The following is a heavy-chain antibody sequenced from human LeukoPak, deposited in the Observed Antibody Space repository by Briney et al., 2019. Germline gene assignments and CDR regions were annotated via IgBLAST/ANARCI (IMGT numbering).Heavy chain of an antibody. CDR2: ISSSGNTK. Sequence: GGSLRLSCAASGFTFSDFYMSWIRQAPGKGLEWVSYISSSGNTKYYADSVKGRFTMSRDNAKYSLYLQMDSLRVEDTAVYYCGRALGQEYWGQGTLVTVPS. CDR3: GRALGQEY. V-gene: IGHV3-11*01. J-gene: IGHJ4*02. CDR1: GFTFSDFY.